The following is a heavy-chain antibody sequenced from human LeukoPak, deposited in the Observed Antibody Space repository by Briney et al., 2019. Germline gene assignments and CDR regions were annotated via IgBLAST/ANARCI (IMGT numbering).Heavy chain of an antibody. V-gene: IGHV4-4*02. D-gene: IGHD1-26*01. CDR2: IYHSGST. Sequence: SETLSLTCAVSGVSISSSNWWSRVRQPPGKGLEWIGEIYHSGSTNCNPSLKSRVTISVDKSKNQFSLKLSSVTAADTAVYYCATDIVGARDYWGQGTLVTVSS. J-gene: IGHJ4*02. CDR3: ATDIVGARDY. CDR1: GVSISSSNW.